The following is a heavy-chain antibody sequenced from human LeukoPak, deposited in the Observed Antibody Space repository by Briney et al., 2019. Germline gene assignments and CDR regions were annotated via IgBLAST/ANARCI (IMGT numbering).Heavy chain of an antibody. J-gene: IGHJ6*03. V-gene: IGHV4-59*01. CDR3: ARDSLGDYYYYYMDV. Sequence: SETLSLTCTVSGGSISSYYWSWIRQPPGKGLEWIGYIYYSGSTNYNPSLKSRVTISVDTSKNQFSPKLSSVTAADTAVYYCARDSLGDYYYYYMDVWGKGTTVTVSS. CDR2: IYYSGST. CDR1: GGSISSYY.